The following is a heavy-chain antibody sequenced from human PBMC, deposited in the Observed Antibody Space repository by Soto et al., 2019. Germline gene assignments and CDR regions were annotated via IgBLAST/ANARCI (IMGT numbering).Heavy chain of an antibody. D-gene: IGHD5-12*01. Sequence: QVQLQESGPGLVKPSETLSLTCTVSGGSISSYYWSWIRQPPGKGLEWIGYIYYSGSTNYNPSLKSRVTISVDTSKNQFSLKLSSVTAADTAVYYCARGGYSGYDFYYWGQGTLVTVSS. CDR1: GGSISSYY. CDR2: IYYSGST. J-gene: IGHJ4*02. CDR3: ARGGYSGYDFYY. V-gene: IGHV4-59*01.